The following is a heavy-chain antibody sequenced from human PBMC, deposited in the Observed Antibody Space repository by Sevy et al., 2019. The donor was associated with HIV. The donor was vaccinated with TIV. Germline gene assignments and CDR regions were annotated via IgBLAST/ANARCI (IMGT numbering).Heavy chain of an antibody. J-gene: IGHJ4*02. Sequence: GGSVRLSCAASGFTFNGYGMHWVRQAPGKGLEWVAVILYDGSNEYYADSVKGRFTISRDNSKNTVYLQMNRLRTEDTAVYYCAKGLHYGSGSYYGGTDYWGQGTLVTVSS. D-gene: IGHD3-10*01. CDR1: GFTFNGYG. V-gene: IGHV3-30*18. CDR2: ILYDGSNE. CDR3: AKGLHYGSGSYYGGTDY.